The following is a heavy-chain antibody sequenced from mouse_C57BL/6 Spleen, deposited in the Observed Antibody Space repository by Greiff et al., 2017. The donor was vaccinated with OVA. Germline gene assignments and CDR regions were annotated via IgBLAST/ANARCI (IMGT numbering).Heavy chain of an antibody. V-gene: IGHV1-82*01. CDR3: ARDSSGCDYDAMDY. CDR1: GYAFSSSW. J-gene: IGHJ4*01. D-gene: IGHD3-2*02. CDR2: IYPGDGDT. Sequence: QVQLKESGPELVKPGASVTISCKASGYAFSSSWMNWVKQWPGKGLEWIGRIYPGDGDTNYNGKFKGLATLTEDKSSSTAYMQHSSLTSEDSAVYVGARDSSGCDYDAMDYWGQGTSVTVSA.